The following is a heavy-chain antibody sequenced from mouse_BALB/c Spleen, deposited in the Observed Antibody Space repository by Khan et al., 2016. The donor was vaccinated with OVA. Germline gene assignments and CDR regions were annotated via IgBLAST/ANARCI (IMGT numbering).Heavy chain of an antibody. V-gene: IGHV3-2*02. Sequence: EVQLQESGPGLVKPSQSLSLTCTATGYSITSDYAWHWIRQFPGNKLEWMGYITYSGSTSYNPSLKSRISITRDTSKSQFFLQLTSVTTEDTATCYCAERYAIDYWGQGTSVTVSS. CDR2: ITYSGST. CDR3: AERYAIDY. CDR1: GYSITSDYA. J-gene: IGHJ4*01.